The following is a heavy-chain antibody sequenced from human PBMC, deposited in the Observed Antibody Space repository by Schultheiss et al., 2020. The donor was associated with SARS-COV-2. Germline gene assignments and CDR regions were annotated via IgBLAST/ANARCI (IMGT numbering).Heavy chain of an antibody. CDR2: LSYSGST. D-gene: IGHD6-13*01. Sequence: SETLSLTCTVSGGSISSGDYYWSWIRQPPGKGLEWIGSLSYSGSTSYNPSLKSRVTISVDTSKNQFSLKLSSVTAADTAVYYCARQRSSSSSYGMDVWGQGTAVTVSS. CDR3: ARQRSSSSSYGMDV. J-gene: IGHJ6*02. V-gene: IGHV4-39*01. CDR1: GGSISSGDYY.